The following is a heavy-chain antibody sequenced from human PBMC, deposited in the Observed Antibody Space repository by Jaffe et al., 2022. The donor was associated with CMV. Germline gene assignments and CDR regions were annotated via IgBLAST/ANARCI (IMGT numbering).Heavy chain of an antibody. CDR1: GYRFSTYW. CDR2: IDPSDSHS. D-gene: IGHD2-15*01. Sequence: EVQLIQSGAEVKKPGESLTIACKASGYRFSTYWISWVRQMPGKGLEWMGRIDPSDSHSNYNPSFRGHVNISVDKSISTAYLQWNTLKASDTAMYYCARESAVAGLEDFDPWGQGTLVTVSS. V-gene: IGHV5-10-1*03. J-gene: IGHJ5*02. CDR3: ARESAVAGLEDFDP.